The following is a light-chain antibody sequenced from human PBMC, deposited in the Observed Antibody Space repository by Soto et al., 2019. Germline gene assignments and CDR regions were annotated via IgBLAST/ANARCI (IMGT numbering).Light chain of an antibody. Sequence: SVLTQPPSVSGTPGQRVTISCSGSNSDIGSNTVNWYQQLPGTAPKLLIYSSYQRPSGVPDRFSGSKSGTSASLAISGLQSEDEANYYCAAWDDSLNGYVFGTGTKVTV. CDR2: SSY. V-gene: IGLV1-44*01. CDR1: NSDIGSNT. J-gene: IGLJ1*01. CDR3: AAWDDSLNGYV.